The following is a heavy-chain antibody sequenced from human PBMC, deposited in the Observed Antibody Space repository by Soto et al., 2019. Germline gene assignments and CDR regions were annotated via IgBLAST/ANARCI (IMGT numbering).Heavy chain of an antibody. CDR1: GFTFRTYT. CDR2: IRGFSPYT. V-gene: IGHV3-21*01. D-gene: IGHD2-15*01. CDR3: ARDRGYDAHDYYYNAMDV. J-gene: IGHJ6*02. Sequence: LRLSCISSGFTFRTYTMNWVRQAPGKGLEWVSGIRGFSPYTFYAESVKGRFTISRDNAKNSLYLQMNSLRAEDTAVYYCARDRGYDAHDYYYNAMDVWGQGTTVTGSS.